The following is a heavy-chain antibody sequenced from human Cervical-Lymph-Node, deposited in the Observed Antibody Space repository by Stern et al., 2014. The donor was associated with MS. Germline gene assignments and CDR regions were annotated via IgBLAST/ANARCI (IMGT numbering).Heavy chain of an antibody. D-gene: IGHD1-26*01. J-gene: IGHJ6*02. V-gene: IGHV1-69*01. CDR1: GGTFRSYA. CDR2: TITIFGQA. Sequence: VQLVESGAAVKKPGYSVKVSCKASGGTFRSYAISWVRKAHGQGLEWKGGTITIFGQANYDQKVQGRVTITADESTSPAYMELSSLRSEDTAVYYCARGELKEGLVRGMDVWGQGTTVTVSS. CDR3: ARGELKEGLVRGMDV.